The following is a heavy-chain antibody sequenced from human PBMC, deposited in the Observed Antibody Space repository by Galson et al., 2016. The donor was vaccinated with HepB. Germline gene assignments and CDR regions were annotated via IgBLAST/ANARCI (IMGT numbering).Heavy chain of an antibody. CDR2: IYHSGSA. V-gene: IGHV4-30-2*01. CDR1: GGSISSGGYS. J-gene: IGHJ5*02. CDR3: ARGWGILMT. D-gene: IGHD6-13*01. Sequence: TLSLTCAVSGGSISSGGYSWSWIRQPPGKGLEWVGYIYHSGSADYTPSHKSRATIFVDRSKNQISLNLNSVTAADTAVYYCARGWGILMTWGQGTLVTVSS.